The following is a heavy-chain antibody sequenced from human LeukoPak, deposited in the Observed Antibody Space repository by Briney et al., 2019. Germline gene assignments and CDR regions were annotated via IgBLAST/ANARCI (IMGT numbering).Heavy chain of an antibody. D-gene: IGHD2-15*01. CDR1: GFIFSSYN. J-gene: IGHJ3*02. Sequence: GGSLRLSCAAPGFIFSSYNLNWVRQAPGKGLEWVSSISSSSSYIYYADSMKGRFTISRDNARNSLYLQMNSLRAEDTAMYFCARDSNPYCSGGSCTAFDIWGQGTMVTVSS. V-gene: IGHV3-21*01. CDR3: ARDSNPYCSGGSCTAFDI. CDR2: ISSSSSYI.